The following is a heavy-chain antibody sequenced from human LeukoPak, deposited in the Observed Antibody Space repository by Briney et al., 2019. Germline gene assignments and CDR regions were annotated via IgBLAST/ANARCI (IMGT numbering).Heavy chain of an antibody. J-gene: IGHJ4*02. D-gene: IGHD3-16*01. CDR3: ARQPIYEAYFDF. CDR1: GFPFDRYW. CDR2: INHDGSEK. Sequence: GGYLRLSCAASGFPFDRYWMSWVRQAPGKGLEWVANINHDGSEKNFVDSVKGRFTISRDNAENSLFLQMNSLRADDTAVYFCARQPIYEAYFDFWGQGTLVTVSS. V-gene: IGHV3-7*01.